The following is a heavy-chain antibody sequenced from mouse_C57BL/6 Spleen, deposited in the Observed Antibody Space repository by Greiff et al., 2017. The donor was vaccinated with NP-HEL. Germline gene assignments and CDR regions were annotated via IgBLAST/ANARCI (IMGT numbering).Heavy chain of an antibody. D-gene: IGHD6-1*01. J-gene: IGHJ4*01. CDR1: GYTFTSYW. V-gene: IGHV1-55*01. CDR3: ARRAPLGSYAMDD. CDR2: IYPGSGST. Sequence: QVQLQQPGAELVKPGASVKMSCKASGYTFTSYWITWVKQRPGQGLEWIGDIYPGSGSTNYNEKFKSKATLTVDRSSSTAYMQLSSLTSEDSAVYYCARRAPLGSYAMDDWGQGTSVTVSS.